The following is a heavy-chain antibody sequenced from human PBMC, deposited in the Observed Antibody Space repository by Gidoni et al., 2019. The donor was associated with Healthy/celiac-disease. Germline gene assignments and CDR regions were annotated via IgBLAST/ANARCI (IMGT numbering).Heavy chain of an antibody. J-gene: IGHJ4*02. V-gene: IGHV2-5*01. CDR1: GFSLSTSGVG. CDR3: AHRRRYCSSTSCSYYFDY. D-gene: IGHD2-2*01. CDR2: FYWYDDK. Sequence: QITLKESGPTLVKPTQTLTLTCTFSGFSLSTSGVGVGWIRQHPGKALEWLALFYWYDDKRYSPSLKSRLTITKDTSKNQVVLTMTNMDPVDTATYYCAHRRRYCSSTSCSYYFDYWGQGTLVTVSS.